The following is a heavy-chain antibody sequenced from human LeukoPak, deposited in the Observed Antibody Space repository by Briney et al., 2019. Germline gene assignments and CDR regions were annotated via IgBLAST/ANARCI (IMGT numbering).Heavy chain of an antibody. V-gene: IGHV5-51*01. D-gene: IGHD6-19*01. CDR1: GYSFTSYW. CDR2: IYPGDSDT. CDR3: ARHPHIAVAIFDY. J-gene: IGHJ4*02. Sequence: GESLKISCKGSGYSFTSYWIGWVRQMTGKGLEWMGIIYPGDSDTRYSPSFQGQVTISADKSISTAYLQWSSLKASDTAMYYCARHPHIAVAIFDYWGQGTLVTVSS.